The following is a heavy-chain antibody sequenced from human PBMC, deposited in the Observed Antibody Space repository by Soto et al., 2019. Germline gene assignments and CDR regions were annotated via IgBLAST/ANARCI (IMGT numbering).Heavy chain of an antibody. CDR1: GFTFSSYW. CDR3: ARDGWGSNWYFDL. V-gene: IGHV3-7*01. J-gene: IGHJ2*01. D-gene: IGHD3-16*01. CDR2: IKQDGSEK. Sequence: GGSLRLSCAASGFTFSSYWMSWVRQAPGKGLEWVANIKQDGSEKYYVDSVKGRFTISRDNAKRTLFLQMNSLRVDDTAVYYCARDGWGSNWYFDLWGRGTLVTVSS.